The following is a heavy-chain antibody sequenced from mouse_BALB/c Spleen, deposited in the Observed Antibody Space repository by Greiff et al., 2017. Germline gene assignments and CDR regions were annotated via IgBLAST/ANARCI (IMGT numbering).Heavy chain of an antibody. CDR1: GFTFSNYW. Sequence: EVQLVESGGGLVQPGGSMKLSCVASGFTFSNYWMNWVRQSPEKGLEWVAEIRLKSNNYATHYAESVKGRFTISRDDSKSSVYLQMNNLRAEDTGIYYCTRKEGRYFDVWGAGTTVTVSS. J-gene: IGHJ1*01. CDR3: TRKEGRYFDV. V-gene: IGHV6-6*02. CDR2: IRLKSNNYAT.